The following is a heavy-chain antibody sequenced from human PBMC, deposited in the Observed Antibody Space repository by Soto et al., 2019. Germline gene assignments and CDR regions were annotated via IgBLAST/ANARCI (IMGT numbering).Heavy chain of an antibody. CDR3: AREGRNDLWAMDV. CDR2: IYYTGST. J-gene: IGHJ6*02. V-gene: IGHV4-31*03. D-gene: IGHD3-16*01. Sequence: QVQLQESGPGLVKPSQTLSLTCTVSGVSISSGGSYWSWIRQHPGRGLEWIGYIYYTGSTYYNPSLKRRVTISLGTSKNHFSLNLSSVTAADTAVYYCAREGRNDLWAMDVWGQGTTDIVSS. CDR1: GVSISSGGSY.